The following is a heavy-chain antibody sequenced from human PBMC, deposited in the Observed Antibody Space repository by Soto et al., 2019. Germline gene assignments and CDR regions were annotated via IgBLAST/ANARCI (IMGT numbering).Heavy chain of an antibody. J-gene: IGHJ5*02. CDR1: GGSFSGYF. V-gene: IGHV4-34*01. CDR2: ANGRGSR. CDR3: ARGLAPTIFGTVPTPNWFDP. Sequence: SETLSLTCGVYGGSFSGYFWSWLRQSPGKGLEWLAEANGRGSRNYNPFLRGRLTISLDTSKNQFSLRLSSVTSADTAVYYCARGLAPTIFGTVPTPNWFDPWGQGTQVTVSS. D-gene: IGHD3-3*01.